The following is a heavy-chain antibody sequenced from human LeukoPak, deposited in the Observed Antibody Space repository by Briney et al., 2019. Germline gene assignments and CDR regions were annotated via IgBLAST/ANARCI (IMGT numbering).Heavy chain of an antibody. V-gene: IGHV3-74*01. CDR1: GFAFSSYW. CDR3: ASVLRYFDWLLSRGNYYFDY. D-gene: IGHD3-9*01. Sequence: GGSLRLSCAASGFAFSSYWMHWVRQAPGKGLVWVSRINSDGSSTSYADSVKGRFTISRDNAKNTLYLQMNSLRAEDTAVYYCASVLRYFDWLLSRGNYYFDYWGQGTLVTVSS. J-gene: IGHJ4*02. CDR2: INSDGSST.